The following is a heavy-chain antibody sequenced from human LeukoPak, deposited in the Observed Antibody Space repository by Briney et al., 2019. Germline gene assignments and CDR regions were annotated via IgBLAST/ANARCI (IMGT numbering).Heavy chain of an antibody. D-gene: IGHD3-3*01. CDR2: ISDNGDST. V-gene: IGHV3-64*01. Sequence: GGSLRLYCAASGFSFNRHTVNWVRQAPGKGLESVSLISDNGDSTYYANSVKGRFTISRDNSKNTLYLQMGSLRAEDMAVYYCARVRRTDYYYMDVWGKGTTVTVSS. CDR3: ARVRRTDYYYMDV. J-gene: IGHJ6*03. CDR1: GFSFNRHT.